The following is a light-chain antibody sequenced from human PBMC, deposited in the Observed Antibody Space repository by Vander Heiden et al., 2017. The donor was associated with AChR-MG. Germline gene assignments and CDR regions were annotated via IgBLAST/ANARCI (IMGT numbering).Light chain of an antibody. V-gene: IGLV1-40*01. CDR1: SSNIGAGYD. Sequence: QSVLTQPPSVSGAPGQRVTISCTGSSSNIGAGYDVNWYQQLPGTAPKLLIYGNSNRPSGVPDRFSGSKSGTSASLAITGLQAEDEADYYCQSYDSSLSAPYVFGTGTKVTVL. CDR2: GNS. J-gene: IGLJ1*01. CDR3: QSYDSSLSAPYV.